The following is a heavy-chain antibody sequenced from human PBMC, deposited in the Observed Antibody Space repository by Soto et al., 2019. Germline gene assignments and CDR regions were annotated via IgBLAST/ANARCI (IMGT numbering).Heavy chain of an antibody. Sequence: EVQLVESGGGLVQPGESLRLSCAASGFTFSSSWMHWVRQVPGKGLVWVSRVHTDGSTTNYADSVQGRFTISRDNAKNTLYLQMNSLRAYDTAVYYCAREGYNNNGRYFDYWGQGTLVTVSS. V-gene: IGHV3-74*01. D-gene: IGHD1-20*01. CDR2: VHTDGSTT. J-gene: IGHJ4*02. CDR3: AREGYNNNGRYFDY. CDR1: GFTFSSSW.